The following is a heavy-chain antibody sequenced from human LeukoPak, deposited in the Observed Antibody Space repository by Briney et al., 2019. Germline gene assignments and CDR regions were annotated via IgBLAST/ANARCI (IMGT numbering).Heavy chain of an antibody. CDR1: GFTFSDHY. V-gene: IGHV3-30-3*01. CDR2: MSNDGNNE. J-gene: IGHJ4*02. D-gene: IGHD3-16*01. Sequence: PGGSLRLSCAASGFTFSDHYMDWVRQAPGKGLEWVAVMSNDGNNEYYADSVKGRFTIFRDNSKNTLYLQMNSLRAEDTAVYYCARDPVSTGLQINSDYWGQGTLVTVSS. CDR3: ARDPVSTGLQINSDY.